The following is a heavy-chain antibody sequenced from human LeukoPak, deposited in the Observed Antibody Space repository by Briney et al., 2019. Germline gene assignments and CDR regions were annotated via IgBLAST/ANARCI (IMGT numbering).Heavy chain of an antibody. J-gene: IGHJ4*02. CDR3: VRVQEVGFGELNFDY. D-gene: IGHD3-10*01. V-gene: IGHV4-39*07. CDR2: IYYSGST. Sequence: PSETLSLTCTVSGGSISSSSYYWGWIRQPPGKGLEWIGSIYYSGSTYYNPSLKSRVTISVDTSKNQFSLKLSSVTAADTAVYYCVRVQEVGFGELNFDYWGQGTLVTVSS. CDR1: GGSISSSSYY.